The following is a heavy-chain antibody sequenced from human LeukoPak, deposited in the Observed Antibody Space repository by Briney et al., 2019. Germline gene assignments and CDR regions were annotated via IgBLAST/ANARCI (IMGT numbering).Heavy chain of an antibody. CDR3: AREDSGRVFDY. D-gene: IGHD1-26*01. V-gene: IGHV1-69*05. CDR1: GGTFSSYA. Sequence: ASVKVSCKASGGTFSSYAISWVRQAPGQGLEWMGRIIPIFGTANYAQKFQGRVTITTDESTSTAYMELSSLRSENTAVYYCAREDSGRVFDYWGQGTLVTVSS. CDR2: IIPIFGTA. J-gene: IGHJ4*02.